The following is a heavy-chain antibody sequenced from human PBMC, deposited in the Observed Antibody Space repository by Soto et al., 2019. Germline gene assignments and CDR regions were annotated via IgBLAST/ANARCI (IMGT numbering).Heavy chain of an antibody. D-gene: IGHD6-13*01. Sequence: SVKVSCKASGGTFSSYAISWVRQAPGQGLEWMGGIIPIFGTANYAQKFQGRVTITADKSTSTAYMELSSLRSEDTAVYYCAREKEQLAPFDYWGQGTLVTVSS. V-gene: IGHV1-69*06. CDR1: GGTFSSYA. CDR3: AREKEQLAPFDY. CDR2: IIPIFGTA. J-gene: IGHJ4*02.